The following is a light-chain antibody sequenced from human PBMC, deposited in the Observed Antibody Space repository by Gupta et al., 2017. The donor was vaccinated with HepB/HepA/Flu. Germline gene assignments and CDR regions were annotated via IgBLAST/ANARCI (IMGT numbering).Light chain of an antibody. V-gene: IGKV6D-21*02. Sequence: EIVLTHSPDFQSVPPNEKVTITCRASQSIGNRLNWYQQKPDQSPKLLIKYSSQSISGVPSRFSGSGYGTDFTLTINSLEAEDAAAYYCHQSSSLPFTFGPGTKVDVK. CDR3: HQSSSLPFT. CDR1: QSIGNR. J-gene: IGKJ3*01. CDR2: YSS.